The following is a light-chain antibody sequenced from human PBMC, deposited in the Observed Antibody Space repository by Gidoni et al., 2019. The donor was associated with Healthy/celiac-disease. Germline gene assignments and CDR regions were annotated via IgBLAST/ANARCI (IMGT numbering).Light chain of an antibody. CDR3: QQYNNWPPFT. CDR1: QSVSSN. J-gene: IGKJ3*01. V-gene: IGKV3-15*01. Sequence: EIVMKQSQATLSVSPGERATLSCRASQSVSSNLAWYQQKPGQAPRLLIYGASTRATGIPARFSGSGSGTEFTLTIGSLQSEDFAVYYCQQYNNWPPFTFXPXTKVDIK. CDR2: GAS.